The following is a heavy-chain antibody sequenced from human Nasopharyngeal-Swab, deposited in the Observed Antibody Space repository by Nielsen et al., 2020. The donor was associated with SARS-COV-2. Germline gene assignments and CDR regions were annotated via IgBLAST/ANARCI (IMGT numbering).Heavy chain of an antibody. CDR1: GGSFSGYY. V-gene: IGHV4-34*01. CDR3: ARGANWFDP. CDR2: INHSGST. J-gene: IGHJ5*02. Sequence: SETLSLTCAVYGGSFSGYYWSWVRQPPGKGLEWIGEINHSGSTNYNPSLKSRVTISVDTSKNQFSLKLSSVTAADTAVYYCARGANWFDPWGQGTLVTVSS.